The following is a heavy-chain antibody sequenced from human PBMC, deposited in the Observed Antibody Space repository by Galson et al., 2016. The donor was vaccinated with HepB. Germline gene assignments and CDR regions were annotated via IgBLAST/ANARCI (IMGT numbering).Heavy chain of an antibody. D-gene: IGHD7-27*01. J-gene: IGHJ4*02. CDR2: IYVGGST. CDR1: GFTFSDHY. Sequence: SLRLSCAASGFTFSDHYIDWVRQAPGKGLEWVSIIYVGGSTYYADSVRGRFTISRDNSKNTLYLQMNSLRAEDTAVYYCAGSGDYYYFDYWGQGTLVTVSS. V-gene: IGHV3-53*01. CDR3: AGSGDYYYFDY.